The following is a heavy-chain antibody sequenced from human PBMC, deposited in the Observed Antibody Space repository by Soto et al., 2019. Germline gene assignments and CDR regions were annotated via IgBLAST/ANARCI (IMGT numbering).Heavy chain of an antibody. CDR2: INAGNGNT. J-gene: IGHJ4*02. Sequence: QVQLVQSGAEVKKPGASVKVSCKASGYTFTSYATHWVRQAPGQRLEWMGWINAGNGNTKYSQKFQGRVTITRDTPASTAYMELSSLRSEDTDVYYCARDLGGWPDYWGQGTLVTVSS. CDR3: ARDLGGWPDY. D-gene: IGHD2-15*01. CDR1: GYTFTSYA. V-gene: IGHV1-3*01.